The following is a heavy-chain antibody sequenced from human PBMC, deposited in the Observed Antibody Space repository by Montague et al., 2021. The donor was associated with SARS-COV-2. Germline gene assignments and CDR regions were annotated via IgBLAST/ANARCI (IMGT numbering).Heavy chain of an antibody. CDR2: ISYDGSNK. Sequence: SLRLSCAASGFTFSSHAMHWVRQAPGKGLEWVALISYDGSNKYYADSVKGRFTASRDNSKNTLYLQMNSLRAEDTAVYYCARDDGSGSYYVSFDYWGQGTLVTVSS. J-gene: IGHJ4*02. D-gene: IGHD3-10*01. CDR3: ARDDGSGSYYVSFDY. V-gene: IGHV3-30*04. CDR1: GFTFSSHA.